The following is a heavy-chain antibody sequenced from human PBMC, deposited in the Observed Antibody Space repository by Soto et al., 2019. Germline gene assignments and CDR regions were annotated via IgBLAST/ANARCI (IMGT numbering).Heavy chain of an antibody. Sequence: GGSLRLSCAASGFTFSNAWMSWVRQAPGKGLEWVGRIKSKTDGGTTDYAAPVKGRFTISRDDSKNTLYLQMNSLKTEDTAVYYCTTRTTGIKYYYYYMDVWGKGTTVTVSS. D-gene: IGHD3-10*01. CDR2: IKSKTDGGTT. J-gene: IGHJ6*03. CDR3: TTRTTGIKYYYYYMDV. CDR1: GFTFSNAW. V-gene: IGHV3-15*01.